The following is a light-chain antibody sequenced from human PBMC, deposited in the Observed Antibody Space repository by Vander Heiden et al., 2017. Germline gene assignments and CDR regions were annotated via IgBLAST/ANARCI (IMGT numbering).Light chain of an antibody. CDR1: SSNIGDND. Sequence: QSVLTQPPSVSDAPRQRVTIPCSGSSSNIGDNDVNWYQQHPGKAPNLLVYYDDLLPSGVSDRFSGSKSGTTASLAISGLQSEDEADYYCAAWDDSRNGPVFGGGTKLTVL. CDR2: YDD. CDR3: AAWDDSRNGPV. J-gene: IGLJ2*01. V-gene: IGLV1-36*01.